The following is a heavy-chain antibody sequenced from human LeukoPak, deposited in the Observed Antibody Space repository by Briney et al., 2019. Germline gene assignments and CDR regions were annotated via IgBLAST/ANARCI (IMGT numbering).Heavy chain of an antibody. CDR3: ARHLSGSYSGYYFDY. CDR1: GYSFTSYW. J-gene: IGHJ4*02. D-gene: IGHD1-26*01. V-gene: IGHV5-51*01. CDR2: IYPGDSHT. Sequence: GESVKISCKGSGYSFTSYWIGWVRHVPGKGLEWMGVIYPGDSHTRYSPSFQGQVTISADKSISTAFLQWSSLKASDTAMYYCARHLSGSYSGYYFDYWGQGTLVTVSS.